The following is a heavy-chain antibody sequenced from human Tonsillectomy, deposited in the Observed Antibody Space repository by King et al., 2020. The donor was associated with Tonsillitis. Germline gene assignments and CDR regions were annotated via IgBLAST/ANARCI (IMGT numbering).Heavy chain of an antibody. J-gene: IGHJ4*02. CDR2: IYYSGST. CDR3: ARAAEGFDY. D-gene: IGHD6-25*01. Sequence: VQLQESGPGLVKPSETLSLTCTVSGGSISSYYRSWIRQPPGKGLEWIGYIYYSGSTNYNPSLKSRVTISVDTSKNQFSLKLSSVTAADTAVYYCARAAEGFDYWGQGTLVTVSS. V-gene: IGHV4-59*01. CDR1: GGSISSYY.